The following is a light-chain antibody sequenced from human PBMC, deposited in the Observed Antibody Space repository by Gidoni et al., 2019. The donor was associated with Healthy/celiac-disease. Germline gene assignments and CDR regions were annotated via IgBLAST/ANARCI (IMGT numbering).Light chain of an antibody. CDR3: QSYDSSTHWV. J-gene: IGLJ3*02. CDR1: SGSIASNY. Sequence: NFMLTQQHSLSESPGKTVTISCTRSSGSIASNYVQWYQQRPGSVPTTVIYEDKQRPSGFPDRFSCSIDSSSNSASLTISGLKTEDDADYYCQSYDSSTHWVFGGGTKLTVL. CDR2: EDK. V-gene: IGLV6-57*04.